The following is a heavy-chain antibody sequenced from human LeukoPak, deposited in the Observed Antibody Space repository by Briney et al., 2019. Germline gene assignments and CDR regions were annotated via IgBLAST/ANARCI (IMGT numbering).Heavy chain of an antibody. CDR1: GFTFSDHY. CDR3: ARVYHDSSGYYYIDY. D-gene: IGHD3-22*01. Sequence: GGSLRLSCAASGFTFSDHYMDWVRQAPGKGLEWVGRVREKPHSYTTEYAASVKGRFTVSRDDSKRSLYLQMNSLRTEDTALYFCARVYHDSSGYYYIDYWGQGTLVTVSS. J-gene: IGHJ4*02. CDR2: VREKPHSYTT. V-gene: IGHV3-72*01.